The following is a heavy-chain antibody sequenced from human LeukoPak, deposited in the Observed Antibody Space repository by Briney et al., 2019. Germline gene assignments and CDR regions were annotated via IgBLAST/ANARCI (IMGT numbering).Heavy chain of an antibody. CDR3: AELGITMIGGV. D-gene: IGHD3-10*02. CDR1: GFTFSSYE. J-gene: IGHJ6*04. Sequence: GGSLRLSCAASGFTFSSYEMNCVRQGPGKGLEWVSYISSSGSTIYYADSVKGRFTISRDNAKNSLYLQMNSLRAEDTAVYYCAELGITMIGGVWGKGTTVTISS. V-gene: IGHV3-48*03. CDR2: ISSSGSTI.